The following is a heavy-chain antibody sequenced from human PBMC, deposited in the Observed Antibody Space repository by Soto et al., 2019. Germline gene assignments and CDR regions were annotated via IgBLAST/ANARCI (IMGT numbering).Heavy chain of an antibody. CDR2: IYYSGST. Sequence: QLQLQESGPGLVKPSETLSLTCTVSGDSISSSNYYWVWTRQPPGKGLEWIGSIYYSGSTYYNPSLKSRVTISVDTSKNQFSLKLSSVTAADTAVYYCARRSGYNFYYNYYGMDVWGQGTKVTV. V-gene: IGHV4-39*01. CDR1: GDSISSSNYY. CDR3: ARRSGYNFYYNYYGMDV. J-gene: IGHJ6*02. D-gene: IGHD3-22*01.